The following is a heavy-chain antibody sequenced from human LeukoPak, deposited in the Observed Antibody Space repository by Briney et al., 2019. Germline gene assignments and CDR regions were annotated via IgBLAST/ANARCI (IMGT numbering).Heavy chain of an antibody. CDR3: ARGVPDAIRYFQH. D-gene: IGHD2-2*01. Sequence: GGSLRLSCAASGFTFSTYSMNWVRQAPGKGLEWVSYISSSGSTIYYADSVKGRFTISRDKAKNSLYLQMNSLRAEDTAVYYCARGVPDAIRYFQHWGQGTLVTVSS. V-gene: IGHV3-48*01. CDR1: GFTFSTYS. J-gene: IGHJ1*01. CDR2: ISSSGSTI.